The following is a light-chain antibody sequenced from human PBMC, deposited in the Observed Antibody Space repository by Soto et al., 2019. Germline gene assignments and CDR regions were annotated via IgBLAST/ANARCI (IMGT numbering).Light chain of an antibody. J-gene: IGLJ1*01. CDR3: QVWNIRTDNDG. CDR1: NIGNKR. V-gene: IGLV3-21*04. Sequence: SSELTQPPSVSVAPEKTATITCGGNNIGNKRVHWYRQKPGQAPVLLISYDSDRPSGIPERFSGSNSENTATLTISRVEAGDEADYYCQVWNIRTDNDGFGSGTKVTGL. CDR2: YDS.